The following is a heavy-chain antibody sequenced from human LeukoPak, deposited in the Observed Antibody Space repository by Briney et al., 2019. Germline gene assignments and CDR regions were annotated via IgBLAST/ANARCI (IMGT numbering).Heavy chain of an antibody. J-gene: IGHJ4*02. V-gene: IGHV3-20*04. Sequence: PGGSLRLSCAASGFTFDDYGMGWVRQAPGKGLEWVSGINWNGGSTGYADSVKGRFTISRDNAKNSLCLQMNSLRAEDTALYYCARGHCSSTSCPVDYWGQGTLVTVSS. CDR1: GFTFDDYG. CDR3: ARGHCSSTSCPVDY. CDR2: INWNGGST. D-gene: IGHD2-2*01.